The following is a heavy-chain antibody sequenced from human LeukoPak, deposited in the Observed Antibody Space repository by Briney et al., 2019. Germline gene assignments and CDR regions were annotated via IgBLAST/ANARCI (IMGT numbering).Heavy chain of an antibody. V-gene: IGHV3-48*01. J-gene: IGHJ3*02. D-gene: IGHD5-24*01. CDR1: GFTFSSFS. Sequence: GGSLRLSCAASGFTFSSFSMNWVRQAPGKGLEWVSYISGSSGTIYYADSVKGRLTISRDNAKNSLYLQMNSLRVEDTAVYYCARDSRYAFDIWGQGTMVTVSS. CDR2: ISGSSGTI. CDR3: ARDSRYAFDI.